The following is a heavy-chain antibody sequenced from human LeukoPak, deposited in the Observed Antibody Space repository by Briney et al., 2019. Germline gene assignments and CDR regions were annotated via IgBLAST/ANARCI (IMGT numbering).Heavy chain of an antibody. D-gene: IGHD3-22*01. CDR2: IYHSGST. CDR3: AREGYYDSTGGDY. CDR1: GYSISSGYY. Sequence: SETLSLTCTVSGYSISSGYYWGWIRQPPGKGLKWIGSIYHSGSTYYNPSLKSRVTISVDTSKNQFSLKLSSVTAADTAVYYCAREGYYDSTGGDYWGQGTLVTVSS. V-gene: IGHV4-38-2*02. J-gene: IGHJ4*02.